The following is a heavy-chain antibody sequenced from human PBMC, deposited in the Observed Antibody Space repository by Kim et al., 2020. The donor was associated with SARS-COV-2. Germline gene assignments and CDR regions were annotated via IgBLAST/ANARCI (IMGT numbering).Heavy chain of an antibody. V-gene: IGHV3-23*01. Sequence: GGSLRLSCAASGFTFSSSVMTWVRQAPGKGLEWVSAINHSGGTTYYADSVKGRFTISRDNSKNTLYLQMDSLRAEDTAIYYCAKGLGDFGDYLSWGLGTLVTVSS. CDR2: INHSGGTT. CDR3: AKGLGDFGDYLS. J-gene: IGHJ4*02. CDR1: GFTFSSSV. D-gene: IGHD4-17*01.